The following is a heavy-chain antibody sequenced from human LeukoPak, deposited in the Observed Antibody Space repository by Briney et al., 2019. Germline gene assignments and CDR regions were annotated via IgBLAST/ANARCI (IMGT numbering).Heavy chain of an antibody. CDR3: ARHMRRRLLYSSSWSTNWFDP. CDR2: IYPGDSDT. CDR1: GYSFTSYW. V-gene: IGHV5-51*01. Sequence: GESLKISCKGSGYSFTSYWIGWVRQMPGKGLEWMGIIYPGDSDTRYSPSFQGQVTISADKSISTAYLQWSSLKASDTAMYYCARHMRRRLLYSSSWSTNWFDPWGQGTLVTVSS. D-gene: IGHD6-13*01. J-gene: IGHJ5*02.